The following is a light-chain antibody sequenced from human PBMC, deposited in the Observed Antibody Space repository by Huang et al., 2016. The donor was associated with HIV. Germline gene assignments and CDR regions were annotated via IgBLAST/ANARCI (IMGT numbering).Light chain of an antibody. J-gene: IGKJ1*01. Sequence: EIVLTQSPGTLSLSPGERATLSCRASQSVSTYYLAWVQQKPGQAPRLLIYGTSSRATGTPGRFSGSGSGTDFALTISRLEPEDFAVYYCQHYGGSQWMFGQGTKVEIK. CDR3: QHYGGSQWM. V-gene: IGKV3-20*01. CDR2: GTS. CDR1: QSVSTYY.